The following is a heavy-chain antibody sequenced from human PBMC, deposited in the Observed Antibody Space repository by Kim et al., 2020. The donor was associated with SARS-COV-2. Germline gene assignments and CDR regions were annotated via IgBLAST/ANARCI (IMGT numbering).Heavy chain of an antibody. V-gene: IGHV3-7*01. CDR1: GFTFSSYW. CDR2: IKQDGSEK. D-gene: IGHD3-3*01. J-gene: IGHJ4*02. CDR3: ARAQKESVLRFLSAPGAY. Sequence: GGSLRLSCAASGFTFSSYWMSWVRQAPGKGLEWVANIKQDGSEKYYVDSVKGRFTISRDNAKNSLYLQMNSLRAEDTAVYYCARAQKESVLRFLSAPGAYGGQGTLVTVSS.